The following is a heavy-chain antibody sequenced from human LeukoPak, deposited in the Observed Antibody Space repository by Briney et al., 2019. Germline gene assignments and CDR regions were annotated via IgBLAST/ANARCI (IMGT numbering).Heavy chain of an antibody. CDR3: ARGGRGYYGSGSHFSY. CDR1: GYTFTSYG. D-gene: IGHD3-10*01. CDR2: ISAYNGNT. Sequence: APVKVSCKAPGYTFTSYGISWVRQAPGQGLEWMGWISAYNGNTDYAQKLQGRVTMTTDTSTSTAYMELRSLRSDDTAVYYCARGGRGYYGSGSHFSYWGQGTLVTVSS. J-gene: IGHJ4*02. V-gene: IGHV1-18*04.